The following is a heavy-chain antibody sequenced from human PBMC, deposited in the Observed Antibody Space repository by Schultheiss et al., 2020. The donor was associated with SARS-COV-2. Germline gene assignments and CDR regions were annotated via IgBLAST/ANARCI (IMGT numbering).Heavy chain of an antibody. CDR2: INHSGST. CDR1: GGSFSGYY. Sequence: SETLSLTCAVYGGSFSGYYWSWIRQPPGKGLEWIGEINHSGSTNYNPSLKSRVTISVDTSKNQFSLKLSSVTAADTAVYYCARGGRAVVIAIRRVGLWFDPWGQGTLVTFSS. CDR3: ARGGRAVVIAIRRVGLWFDP. D-gene: IGHD2-21*01. J-gene: IGHJ5*02. V-gene: IGHV4-34*01.